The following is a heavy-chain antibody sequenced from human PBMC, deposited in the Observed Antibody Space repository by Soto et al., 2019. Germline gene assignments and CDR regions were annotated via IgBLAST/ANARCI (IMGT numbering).Heavy chain of an antibody. CDR1: GFIFSDYT. D-gene: IGHD6-13*01. V-gene: IGHV3-48*02. CDR3: ARDHGGSTWFVGVYYFFGVDV. CDR2: ISSSGDAI. J-gene: IGHJ6*02. Sequence: EVQLVESGGDLVQPGGSLRLSCAASGFIFSDYTMTWVRQAPGRGLEFVSHISSSGDAIFYAESVKGRFTVSRDNAKNSLYLQMNSLRDDDTAVYFWARDHGGSTWFVGVYYFFGVDVWGQGTAVTVSS.